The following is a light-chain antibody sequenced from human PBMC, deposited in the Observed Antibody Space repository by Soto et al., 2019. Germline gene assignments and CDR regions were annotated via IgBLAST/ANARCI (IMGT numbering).Light chain of an antibody. CDR2: GAS. V-gene: IGKV1-5*03. CDR1: QNFDRW. J-gene: IGKJ1*01. Sequence: DFKRTRPLSPLSHSLENSFTIIGRASQNFDRWWACYKQKPGKAPNLLIFGASNLESGVPSRFSGSGSGTEFTLTISSLRPDDFATYYCQQYNSYPWTFGQGTKVEIK. CDR3: QQYNSYPWT.